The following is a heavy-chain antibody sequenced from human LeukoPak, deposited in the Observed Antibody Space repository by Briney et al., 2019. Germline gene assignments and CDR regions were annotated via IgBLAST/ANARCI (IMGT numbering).Heavy chain of an antibody. CDR1: GGSISSSSYY. V-gene: IGHV4-39*07. D-gene: IGHD3-9*01. Sequence: SETLSLTCTVSGGSISSSSYYWGWIRQPPGKGLEWIGSIYHSGSTNYNPSLKSRVTISVDKSKNQFSLKLSSVTAADTAVYYCARVRIILTGSNAFDIWGQGTMVTVSS. CDR2: IYHSGST. CDR3: ARVRIILTGSNAFDI. J-gene: IGHJ3*02.